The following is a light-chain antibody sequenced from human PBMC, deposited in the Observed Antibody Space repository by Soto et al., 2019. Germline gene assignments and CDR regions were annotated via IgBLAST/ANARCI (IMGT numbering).Light chain of an antibody. CDR3: SSYTTSSTLYV. CDR1: RSTVGAYNY. J-gene: IGLJ1*01. V-gene: IGLV2-14*03. CDR2: DVT. Sequence: QSALTQPASVSGSPGQWLTISWTGTRSTVGAYNYVSWYQQYPGKAPKYIIYDVTNRPSGVSYRFPGSKSGNTASLTISGLQAEDEADYYCSSYTTSSTLYVFGTGTKVTVL.